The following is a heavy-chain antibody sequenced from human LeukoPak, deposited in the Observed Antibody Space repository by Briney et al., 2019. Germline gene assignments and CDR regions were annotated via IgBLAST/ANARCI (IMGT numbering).Heavy chain of an antibody. CDR1: GLTFSDFY. J-gene: IGHJ6*02. CDR3: ARFLTQPLISGTYLYFGLDV. V-gene: IGHV3-11*01. D-gene: IGHD3-16*01. Sequence: GGSLRLSCATSGLTFSDFYMTWVRQAPGKGLEWVSYIGNRDFTGYYADSVRGRFTISRDSAKHSLYLQMNSLRAEDTAVYYCARFLTQPLISGTYLYFGLDVWGQGTAVTVSS. CDR2: IGNRDFTG.